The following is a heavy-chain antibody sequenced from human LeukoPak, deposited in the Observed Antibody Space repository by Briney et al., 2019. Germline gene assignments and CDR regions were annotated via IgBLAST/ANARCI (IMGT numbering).Heavy chain of an antibody. CDR3: ARWGQGFDF. Sequence: GSLRLFCASPGITLWNLLINWVRQAPGKGLEWVANIKQNGGQEYSEDSVKGRFTISRDNAKNSLYLQMNSLRAEDTAMYYCARWGQGFDFWGQGTLVTVSS. CDR1: GITLWNLL. V-gene: IGHV3-7*04. D-gene: IGHD3-16*01. J-gene: IGHJ4*02. CDR2: IKQNGGQE.